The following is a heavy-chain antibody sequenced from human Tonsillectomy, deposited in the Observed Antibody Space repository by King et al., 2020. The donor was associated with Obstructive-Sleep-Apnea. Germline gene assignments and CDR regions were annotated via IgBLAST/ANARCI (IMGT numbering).Heavy chain of an antibody. J-gene: IGHJ3*02. Sequence: QVQLQQWGAGLLKPSEPLSLPCAVYGGSFSGYYWSWIRQPPGKGLEWIGEINHSGSTNYNPSLKSRVTISVDTSKNQFSLKLSSVTAADTAVYYCARGDTMIVVVTPDAFDIWGRGTMVTVSS. V-gene: IGHV4-34*01. CDR2: INHSGST. CDR3: ARGDTMIVVVTPDAFDI. CDR1: GGSFSGYY. D-gene: IGHD3-22*01.